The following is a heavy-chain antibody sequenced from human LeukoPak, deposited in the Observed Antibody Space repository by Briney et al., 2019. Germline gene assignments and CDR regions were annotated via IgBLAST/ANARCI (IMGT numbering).Heavy chain of an antibody. D-gene: IGHD6-13*01. J-gene: IGHJ4*02. CDR1: GFTFSSYA. Sequence: TGGSLRLSCAASGFTFSSYAMSWVRQAPGKGLECISGFSGSGGSTYYADSVKGRFTISRDNSKNTLYLQMNSLRVEDTAVYYCAKSFGPVIAAAGTGADWGQGTLVTVSS. CDR2: FSGSGGST. CDR3: AKSFGPVIAAAGTGAD. V-gene: IGHV3-23*01.